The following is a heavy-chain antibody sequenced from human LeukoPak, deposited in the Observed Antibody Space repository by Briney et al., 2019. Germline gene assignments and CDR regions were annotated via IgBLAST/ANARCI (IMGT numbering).Heavy chain of an antibody. V-gene: IGHV4-4*02. D-gene: IGHD3-10*01. CDR3: ARSGYYGSGSYYNLYYFDY. Sequence: SETLSLTCDVSGGSISSSDWWSWVRQPPGKGLEWIGEIYHSGSTNYNPSLKSRVTISVDTSKNQFSLKLSSVTAADTAVYYCARSGYYGSGSYYNLYYFDYWGQGTLVTVSS. J-gene: IGHJ4*02. CDR1: GGSISSSDW. CDR2: IYHSGST.